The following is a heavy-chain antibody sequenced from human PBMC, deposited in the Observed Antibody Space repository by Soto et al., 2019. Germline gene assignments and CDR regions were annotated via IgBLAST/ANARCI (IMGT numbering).Heavy chain of an antibody. J-gene: IGHJ4*02. CDR2: ITSSGYVT. V-gene: IGHV3-23*01. Sequence: EVQLLESGGDLVQPGGSLRLSCAASGFTFNNYTMSWVRQAPGKGLECVSTITSSGYVTHYADTVKARFTISRDNSKNTLYLQMNSLRAEYTGVYYCAKNRLVGHAGVDYWGEGSMVGVSP. CDR1: GFTFNNYT. D-gene: IGHD2-2*01. CDR3: AKNRLVGHAGVDY.